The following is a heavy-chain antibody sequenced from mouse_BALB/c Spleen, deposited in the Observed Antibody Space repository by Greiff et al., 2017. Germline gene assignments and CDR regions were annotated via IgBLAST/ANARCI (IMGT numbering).Heavy chain of an antibody. Sequence: EVQLVESGGGLVKPGGSLKLSCSASGFTFSSYAMSWVRQTPEKRLEWVASISSGGSTYYPDSVKGRFTISRDNARNILYLQMSSLRSEDTAMYYCARGRVVTTMDYWGQGTSVTVSS. CDR2: ISSGGST. D-gene: IGHD1-1*01. CDR3: ARGRVVTTMDY. CDR1: GFTFSSYA. J-gene: IGHJ4*01. V-gene: IGHV5-6-5*01.